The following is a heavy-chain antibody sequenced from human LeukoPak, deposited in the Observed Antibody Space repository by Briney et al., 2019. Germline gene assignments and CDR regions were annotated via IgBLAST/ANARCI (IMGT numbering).Heavy chain of an antibody. J-gene: IGHJ5*02. D-gene: IGHD5-12*01. CDR1: GGSISSGGYY. CDR2: IYYSGST. Sequence: SETLSLTCTVPGGSISSGGYYWSWIRQHPGKGLEWIGYIYYSGSTYYNPSLKSRVTISVDTSKDQFSLKLSSVTAADTAVYYCARVGYGDRWLRFGRYNWFDPWGQGTLVTVSS. V-gene: IGHV4-31*03. CDR3: ARVGYGDRWLRFGRYNWFDP.